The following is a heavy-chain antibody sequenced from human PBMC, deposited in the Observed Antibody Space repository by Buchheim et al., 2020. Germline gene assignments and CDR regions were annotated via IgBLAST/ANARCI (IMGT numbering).Heavy chain of an antibody. CDR3: AKDQRWGMDV. V-gene: IGHV3-30*02. CDR2: IRYDGSYK. Sequence: QVQLVESGGGVVQPGKSLRLSCAASGFTFSNYGIQWVRQAPGKGLEWVSFIRYDGSYKYYADSVKGRFTISRDDSKNTLSLQMNSLRSEDTAVYYCAKDQRWGMDVWGQGTT. J-gene: IGHJ6*02. D-gene: IGHD4-23*01. CDR1: GFTFSNYG.